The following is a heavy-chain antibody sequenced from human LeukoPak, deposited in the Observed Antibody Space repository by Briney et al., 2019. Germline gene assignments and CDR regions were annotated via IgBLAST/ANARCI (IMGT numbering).Heavy chain of an antibody. CDR2: ITSSSSDI. CDR3: ARDSAVVVPAALGY. CDR1: GFIFSRYT. V-gene: IGHV3-21*01. J-gene: IGHJ4*02. Sequence: GGSLRLSCAASGFIFSRYTMSWVRQAPGKGLEWVSSITSSSSDIYYAHSVKGRFTISRDNAKNSLYLQMNSLRVEDSAVYYCARDSAVVVPAALGYWGQGTLVTVSS. D-gene: IGHD2-2*01.